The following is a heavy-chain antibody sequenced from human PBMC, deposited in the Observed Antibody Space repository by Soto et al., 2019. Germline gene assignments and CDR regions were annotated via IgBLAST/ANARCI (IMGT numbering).Heavy chain of an antibody. D-gene: IGHD6-13*01. CDR1: GFTFSSYG. Sequence: PWGSLRLSCAPSGFTFSSYGMHWVRQAPGKGLEWVAVISYDGSNKYYADSVKGRFTISRDNSKNTLYLQMNSLRAEDTAVYYCAKHRSSSWYVGYYYYGMEVYPQRTTGTVCS. CDR2: ISYDGSNK. V-gene: IGHV3-30*18. J-gene: IGHJ6*02. CDR3: AKHRSSSWYVGYYYYGMEV.